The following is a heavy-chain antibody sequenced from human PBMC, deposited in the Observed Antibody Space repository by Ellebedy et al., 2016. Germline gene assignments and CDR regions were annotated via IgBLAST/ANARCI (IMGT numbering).Heavy chain of an antibody. V-gene: IGHV3-7*01. D-gene: IGHD2/OR15-2a*01. CDR3: SAWTTEEAY. J-gene: IGHJ4*02. CDR2: LNPDGSQK. Sequence: GGSLRLXXAASGFTFSRYWMNWVRRAPGEGLEWVANLNPDGSQKKYVDSVKGRFTISRDNAKNLFFLQMNSLRAEDTAVYYCSAWTTEEAYWGQGTLVTVSS. CDR1: GFTFSRYW.